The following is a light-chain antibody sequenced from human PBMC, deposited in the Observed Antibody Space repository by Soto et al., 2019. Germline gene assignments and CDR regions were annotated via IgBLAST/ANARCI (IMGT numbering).Light chain of an antibody. CDR2: GAS. J-gene: IGKJ5*01. CDR1: QSVSSN. V-gene: IGKV3-15*01. Sequence: EIVMTQSPATLSVSPGERATLSCRASQSVSSNLAWYQQKPGQAPRLIYGASTRATGIPARFSGSGTGTEFTLTTSSLQSEDFVVYYCQQYNNWPPSFGQGTRLEIK. CDR3: QQYNNWPPS.